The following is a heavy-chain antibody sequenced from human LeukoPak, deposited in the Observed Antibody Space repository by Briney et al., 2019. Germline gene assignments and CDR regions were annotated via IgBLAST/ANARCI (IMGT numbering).Heavy chain of an antibody. J-gene: IGHJ4*02. CDR1: GGTFSSYA. D-gene: IGHD5-18*01. CDR3: ARETRIQLWFLIDY. CDR2: IIPILGIA. V-gene: IGHV1-69*04. Sequence: SVKVSCKASGGTFSSYAISWVRQAPGQGLEWMGRIIPILGIANYAQKFQGRVMITADKSTSTAYMELSSLRSEDTAVYYCARETRIQLWFLIDYWGQGTLVTVSS.